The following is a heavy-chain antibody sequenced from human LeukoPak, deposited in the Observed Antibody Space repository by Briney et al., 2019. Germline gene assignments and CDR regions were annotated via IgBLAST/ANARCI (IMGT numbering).Heavy chain of an antibody. D-gene: IGHD3-10*01. Sequence: GASVNVSCKASGYTFTGYYMHWVRQAPGQGLEWMGWINPNSGGTNYAQMFQGRVTMTRDTSISTAYMELSRLRSDDTAVYYCARELWFGDADYYYMDVWGKGTTVTVSS. CDR1: GYTFTGYY. J-gene: IGHJ6*03. CDR2: INPNSGGT. CDR3: ARELWFGDADYYYMDV. V-gene: IGHV1-2*02.